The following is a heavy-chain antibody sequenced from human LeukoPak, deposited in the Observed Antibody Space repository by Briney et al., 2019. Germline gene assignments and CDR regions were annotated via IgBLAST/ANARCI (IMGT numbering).Heavy chain of an antibody. CDR1: GFTFSSSA. V-gene: IGHV3-23*01. D-gene: IGHD3-16*01. J-gene: IGHJ4*02. CDR3: AKAPGGIVGY. Sequence: GGSLRLSCAASGFTFSSSAMSWVRQAPGKGLEWVSAINGGGSTYYADSVKGRFTISRDNSKNTLYLQMNSLRAEDTAVYYCAKAPGGIVGYWGQGTLVTVSS. CDR2: INGGGST.